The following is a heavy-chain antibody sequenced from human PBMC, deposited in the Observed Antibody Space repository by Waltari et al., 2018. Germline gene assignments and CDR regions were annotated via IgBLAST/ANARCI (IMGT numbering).Heavy chain of an antibody. CDR1: GGSISSSSYY. D-gene: IGHD6-13*01. J-gene: IGHJ2*01. CDR3: ARHYEGLGHAPAAGYWYFDL. CDR2: IYYSGST. V-gene: IGHV4-39*01. Sequence: QLQLQESGPGLVKPSETLSLTCTVSGGSISSSSYYWGWIRQPPGKGLEWIGSIYYSGSTYYNPSLKSRVTISVDTSKNQFSLKLSSVTAADTAVYYCARHYEGLGHAPAAGYWYFDLWGRGTLVTVSS.